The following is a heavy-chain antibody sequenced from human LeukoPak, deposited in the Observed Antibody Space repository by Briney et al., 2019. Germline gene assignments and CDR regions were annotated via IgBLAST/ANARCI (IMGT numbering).Heavy chain of an antibody. V-gene: IGHV3-23*01. J-gene: IGHJ4*02. CDR3: AKLYSSGWYVGY. Sequence: GGSLRLSCAASGFTFSSYAMSWVRQAPGKGLEWVSAISGSGGSTYYADSVKGRFTISRDNSKNTLYLQMNSLRAEDTAVHYCAKLYSSGWYVGYWGQGTLVTVSS. CDR1: GFTFSSYA. D-gene: IGHD6-19*01. CDR2: ISGSGGST.